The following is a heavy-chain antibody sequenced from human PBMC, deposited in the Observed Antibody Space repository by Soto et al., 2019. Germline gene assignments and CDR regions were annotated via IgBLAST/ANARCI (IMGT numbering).Heavy chain of an antibody. CDR1: GFTFSSYG. CDR2: ISYDGSNK. V-gene: IGHV3-30*18. Sequence: QVQLVESGGGVVQPGRSLRLSCAASGFTFSSYGMHWVRQAPGKGLEWVAVISYDGSNKYYADSVKGRFTISRDNSKNTLYLQMNSLRAEDTAVYYCAKGTPETEYSSGHTDFDYWGQGTLVTVSS. CDR3: AKGTPETEYSSGHTDFDY. J-gene: IGHJ4*02. D-gene: IGHD6-19*01.